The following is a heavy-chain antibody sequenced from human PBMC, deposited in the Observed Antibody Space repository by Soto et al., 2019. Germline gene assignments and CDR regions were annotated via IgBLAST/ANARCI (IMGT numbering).Heavy chain of an antibody. CDR1: GGSFSGYY. CDR2: INHRRST. Sequence: SETLSLTCAVYGGSFSGYYWRWIRQPPGKGLEWIVEINHRRSTNYNPSLKSRVTISVDSSKNQFSLKLSSVTAADTAVYYCASPLYVSESYCYNYGTDVGGQGTTVTLSS. V-gene: IGHV4-34*01. D-gene: IGHD3-10*01. CDR3: ASPLYVSESYCYNYGTDV. J-gene: IGHJ6*02.